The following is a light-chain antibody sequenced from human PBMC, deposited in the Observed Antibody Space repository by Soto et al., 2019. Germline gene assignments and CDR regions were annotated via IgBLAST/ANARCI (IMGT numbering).Light chain of an antibody. CDR2: EGT. V-gene: IGLV2-23*01. Sequence: QSALTQPASVSGSPGQSITISCTGTSSDVGNYNLVSWYQQHPGKAPKLMIYEGTKRPSGVSDRFSGSKSGNTASPTISGLQAEDEADYYCCSYAGSSTWVFGGGTQLTVL. CDR3: CSYAGSSTWV. J-gene: IGLJ3*02. CDR1: SSDVGNYNL.